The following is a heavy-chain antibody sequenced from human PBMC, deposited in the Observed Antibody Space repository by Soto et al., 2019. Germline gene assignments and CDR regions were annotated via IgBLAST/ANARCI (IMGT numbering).Heavy chain of an antibody. CDR1: GGTFSSYA. V-gene: IGHV1-69*13. J-gene: IGHJ3*02. CDR3: AKSRGEKNAFDI. CDR2: IIPIFGTA. Sequence: SVKVSCKASGGTFSSYAISWVRQAPGQGLEWMGGIIPIFGTANYAQKFQGRVTITADESTSTAYMELSSLRSEDTAVYYCAKSRGEKNAFDIWGQGTMVTVSS.